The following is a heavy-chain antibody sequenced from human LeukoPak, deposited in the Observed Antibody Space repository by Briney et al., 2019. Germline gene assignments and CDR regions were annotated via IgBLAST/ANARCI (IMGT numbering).Heavy chain of an antibody. J-gene: IGHJ6*03. CDR3: ARAPPIWDYMDV. Sequence: ASVKVSCKASGYTFTGYYMHWVRQAPGQGLEWMGWINPNSGGTNYAQKFQGRATMTRDTSISTAYMELSRLRSDDTAVYYCARAPPIWDYMDVWGKGTTVTVSS. V-gene: IGHV1-2*02. CDR1: GYTFTGYY. CDR2: INPNSGGT. D-gene: IGHD3-9*01.